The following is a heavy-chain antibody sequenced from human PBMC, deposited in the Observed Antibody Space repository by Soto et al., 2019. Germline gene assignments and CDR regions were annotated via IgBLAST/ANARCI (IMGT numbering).Heavy chain of an antibody. CDR3: AKDGADYYDSSGYSFYYYYGMDV. Sequence: GGSLRLSCAASGFTFSSYGMHWVRQAPGKGLEWVAVISYDGSNKYYADSVKGRFTISRDNSKNTLYLQMNSLRAEDTAVYYCAKDGADYYDSSGYSFYYYYGMDVWGQGTTVTVSS. J-gene: IGHJ6*02. CDR2: ISYDGSNK. D-gene: IGHD3-22*01. V-gene: IGHV3-30*18. CDR1: GFTFSSYG.